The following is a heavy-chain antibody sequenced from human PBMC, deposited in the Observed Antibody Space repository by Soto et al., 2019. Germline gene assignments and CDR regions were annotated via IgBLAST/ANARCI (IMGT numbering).Heavy chain of an antibody. J-gene: IGHJ6*02. CDR3: ARVFIGYLRYYYYYGMDV. D-gene: IGHD1-26*01. Sequence: GASVKVSCKASGYTFTSYDINWVRQATGQGLEWMGWMNPNSGNTGYAQKFQGRVTMTRNTSISTAYMELSSLRSEDTAVYYCARVFIGYLRYYYYYGMDVWGQGPTVTVSS. CDR2: MNPNSGNT. V-gene: IGHV1-8*01. CDR1: GYTFTSYD.